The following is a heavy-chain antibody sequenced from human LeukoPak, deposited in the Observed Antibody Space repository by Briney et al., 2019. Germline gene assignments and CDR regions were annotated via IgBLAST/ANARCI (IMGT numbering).Heavy chain of an antibody. V-gene: IGHV4-4*02. CDR1: GGSISNTNW. J-gene: IGHJ5*02. Sequence: SGTLSLSCGVSGGSISNTNWWTWVRQPPGRGLEWIGEIYHSGSTNYNPSLKSRVTISVDKSKNQFSLKLSSVTAADTAVYYCARTSRINMVLDPWGQGTLVTVSS. CDR2: IYHSGST. D-gene: IGHD3-10*01. CDR3: ARTSRINMVLDP.